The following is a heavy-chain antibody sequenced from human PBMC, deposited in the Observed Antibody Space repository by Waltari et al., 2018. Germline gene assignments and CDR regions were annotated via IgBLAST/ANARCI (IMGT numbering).Heavy chain of an antibody. CDR1: GGTFSSYA. J-gene: IGHJ3*02. D-gene: IGHD1-26*01. CDR3: ARDWGGSYSANDAFDI. V-gene: IGHV1-69*12. CDR2: IIPIFGTA. Sequence: QVQLVQSGAEVKKPGSSVKVSCKASGGTFSSYAISWVRQAPGQGLEWMGGIIPIFGTANYAQKVQGRVTITADESTSTAYMELSSLRSEDTAVYYCARDWGGSYSANDAFDIWGQGTMVTVSS.